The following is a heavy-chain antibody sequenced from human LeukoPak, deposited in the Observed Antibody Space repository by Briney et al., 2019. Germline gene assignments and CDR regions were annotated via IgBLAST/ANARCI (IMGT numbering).Heavy chain of an antibody. CDR3: ARNMVRGVITPYDY. D-gene: IGHD3-10*01. CDR1: GYTFTGYY. Sequence: GASVKVSCKASGYTFTGYYMRWVRQAPGQGLEWMGWINPNSGGTNYAQKFQGRVTMTRETSISTAYMELSRLRSDDTAVYYCARNMVRGVITPYDYWGQGTLVTVSS. V-gene: IGHV1-2*02. CDR2: INPNSGGT. J-gene: IGHJ4*02.